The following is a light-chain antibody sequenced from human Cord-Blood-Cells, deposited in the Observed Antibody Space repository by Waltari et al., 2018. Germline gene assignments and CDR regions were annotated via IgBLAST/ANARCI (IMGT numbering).Light chain of an antibody. J-gene: IGLJ2*01. CDR1: SRAVGGYNY. V-gene: IGLV2-14*01. CDR3: SSYTSSSTLV. CDR2: EVS. Sequence: QSALTQPASVSGSPGPSITIPCTGTSRAVGGYNYVSWYQQHPGKAPKLMIYEVSNRPSGVSNRFSGSKSGNTASLTISGLQAEDEADYYCSSYTSSSTLVFGGGTKLTVL.